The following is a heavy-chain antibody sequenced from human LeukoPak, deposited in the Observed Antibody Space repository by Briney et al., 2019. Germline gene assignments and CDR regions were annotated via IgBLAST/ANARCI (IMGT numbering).Heavy chain of an antibody. Sequence: ASVKVSCKASGGTFSSYAIHWVRQAPGQGLEWMGWINPNSGGTKYAQKFQGRVTMSRDTSISTAYMELSRLRSDDTAVYYCAKVGFNAWGQGTLVTVSS. CDR1: GGTFSSYA. CDR2: INPNSGGT. J-gene: IGHJ5*02. CDR3: AKVGFNA. V-gene: IGHV1-2*02.